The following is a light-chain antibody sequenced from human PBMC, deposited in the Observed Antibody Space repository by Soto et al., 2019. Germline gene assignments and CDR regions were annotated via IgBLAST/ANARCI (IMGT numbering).Light chain of an antibody. CDR2: GAS. J-gene: IGKJ1*01. CDR3: QQYNNWPPWT. V-gene: IGKV3-15*01. CDR1: QSVSSN. Sequence: EIVMTQSPATLSVSPGERATLSCSASQSVSSNLARYQQKPGQAPRLLIYGASTRATGIPARFIGSGSGTEFTLTISSLQSEDFAVYYCQQYNNWPPWTFGHGTKVEIK.